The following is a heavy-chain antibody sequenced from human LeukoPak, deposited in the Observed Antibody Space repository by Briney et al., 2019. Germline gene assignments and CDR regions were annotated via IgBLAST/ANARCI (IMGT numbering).Heavy chain of an antibody. V-gene: IGHV4-31*03. J-gene: IGHJ4*02. Sequence: TSSQTLSLTCTVSGGSISSGGYYWSWIRQHPGKGLEWIGYIYYSGSTYYNPSLKGRVTISVDTSKNQFSLKLSSVTAADTAVYYCARESGYCSSTSCSKFDYWGQGTLVTVSS. D-gene: IGHD2-2*01. CDR2: IYYSGST. CDR3: ARESGYCSSTSCSKFDY. CDR1: GGSISSGGYY.